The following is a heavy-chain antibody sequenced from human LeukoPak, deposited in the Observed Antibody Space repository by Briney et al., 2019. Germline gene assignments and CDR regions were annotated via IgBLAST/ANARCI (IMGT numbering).Heavy chain of an antibody. J-gene: IGHJ6*02. V-gene: IGHV1-69*01. CDR1: GGTFSSYA. CDR3: ARVSIAARLNYYYGMDV. D-gene: IGHD6-6*01. Sequence: ASVKVSCKASGGTFSSYAISWVRQAPGQGLEWMGGIIPIFGTANYAQKFQGRVTITADESTSTAYMELSSLRSEDAAVYFCARVSIAARLNYYYGMDVWGQGTTVTVSS. CDR2: IIPIFGTA.